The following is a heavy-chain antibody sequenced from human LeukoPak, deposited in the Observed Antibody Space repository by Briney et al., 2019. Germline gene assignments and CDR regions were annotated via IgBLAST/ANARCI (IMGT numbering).Heavy chain of an antibody. V-gene: IGHV3-23*01. J-gene: IGHJ4*02. D-gene: IGHD3-3*01. CDR3: AKETLDYDFWSGHIDY. CDR1: GFTFSSYS. CDR2: ITGSGGST. Sequence: GGSLRLSCAASGFTFSSYSMSWVRQAPGKGLEWVSGITGSGGSTYYADSVKGRFTISRDNSKNTLYLQMNSLRAEDTAVYYCAKETLDYDFWSGHIDYWGQGTLVTVSS.